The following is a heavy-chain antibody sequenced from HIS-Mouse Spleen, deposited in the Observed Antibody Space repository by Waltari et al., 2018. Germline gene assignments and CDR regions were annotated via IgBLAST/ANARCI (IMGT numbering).Heavy chain of an antibody. D-gene: IGHD6-13*01. Sequence: LSDAASGFTFRSYWMHWVRQAPGKGLVWVSRINRDGSSTRYADCVKGRFIISRDNAKNTLYLQMNSLRAEDTAVYYCARGMGSSWPYDAFDIWGQGTMVTVSS. CDR1: GFTFRSYW. V-gene: IGHV3-74*01. CDR3: ARGMGSSWPYDAFDI. CDR2: INRDGSST. J-gene: IGHJ3*02.